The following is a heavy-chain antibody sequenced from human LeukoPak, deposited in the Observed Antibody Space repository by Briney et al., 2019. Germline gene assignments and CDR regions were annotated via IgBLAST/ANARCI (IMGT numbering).Heavy chain of an antibody. CDR1: GFTFSSYA. CDR2: ISGSGGRT. J-gene: IGHJ3*02. V-gene: IGHV3-23*01. CDR3: ANYRAFDI. Sequence: GGSLRLSCGASGFTFSSYAMSWVRQAPGKGLEWVSVISGSGGRTYYADSVKGRFTISRDNSKNTLYLQMNSLRAEDTAVYYCANYRAFDIWGQGTMVTVSS. D-gene: IGHD1-26*01.